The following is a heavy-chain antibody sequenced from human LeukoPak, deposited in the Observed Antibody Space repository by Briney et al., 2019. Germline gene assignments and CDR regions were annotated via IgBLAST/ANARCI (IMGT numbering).Heavy chain of an antibody. V-gene: IGHV3-33*01. J-gene: IGHJ6*03. CDR1: GFTFSSYG. CDR2: IWYDGSNK. CDR3: ARGPPATVRFLEWFNYYYYYMDV. Sequence: PGRSLRLSCAASGFTFSSYGMHWVRQAPGKGLEWVAVIWYDGSNKYYADSVKGRFTISRDNSKNTLYLQMNGLRAEDTAVYYCARGPPATVRFLEWFNYYYYYMDVWGKGTTVTVSS. D-gene: IGHD3-3*01.